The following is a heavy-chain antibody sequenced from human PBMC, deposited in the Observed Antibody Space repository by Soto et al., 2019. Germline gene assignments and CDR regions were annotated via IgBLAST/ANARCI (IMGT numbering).Heavy chain of an antibody. V-gene: IGHV3-30*03. Sequence: GGSLRLSCAASGFTFSSYGMHWVRQAPGKGLEWVAVISYDGSNKYYADSVKGRFTISRDNSKNTLYLQMNSLRAEDTAVYYCARAGNYFDYWGQGTLVTVSS. CDR1: GFTFSSYG. D-gene: IGHD3-10*01. J-gene: IGHJ4*02. CDR3: ARAGNYFDY. CDR2: ISYDGSNK.